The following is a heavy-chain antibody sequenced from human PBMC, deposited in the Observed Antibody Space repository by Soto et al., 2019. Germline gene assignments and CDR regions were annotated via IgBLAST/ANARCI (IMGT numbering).Heavy chain of an antibody. J-gene: IGHJ4*02. D-gene: IGHD4-17*01. CDR2: ISGSGGRT. Sequence: PGGSLRLSCAASGFTFSSYAMSWVRQAPGKGLEWVSDISGSGGRTYYADSVEGRFTISRDNSKNTLYLQMNSLRAEDTAIYYCAKGNGDYDYPDYWGQGTLVTVSS. CDR1: GFTFSSYA. V-gene: IGHV3-23*01. CDR3: AKGNGDYDYPDY.